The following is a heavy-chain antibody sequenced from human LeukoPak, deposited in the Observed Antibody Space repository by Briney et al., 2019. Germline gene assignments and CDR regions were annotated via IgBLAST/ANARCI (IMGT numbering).Heavy chain of an antibody. V-gene: IGHV3-15*01. CDR1: GFTFSGAW. CDR2: IKSKAHGAAT. D-gene: IGHD3-10*01. J-gene: IGHJ6*02. Sequence: GGSLRLSCAASGFTFSGAWMTWVRLAPGKGLEWVGLIKSKAHGAATDYAAPAKGRFTISRDDSEDTLYLQMNSLKTEDTAVYYCTTRLWYGELLTYGVDVWGQGTTVTVSS. CDR3: TTRLWYGELLTYGVDV.